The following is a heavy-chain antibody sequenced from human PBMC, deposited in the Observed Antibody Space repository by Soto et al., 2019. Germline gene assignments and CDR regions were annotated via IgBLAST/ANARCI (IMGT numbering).Heavy chain of an antibody. CDR1: GGSISSGGYY. CDR3: ARDFYSSSFDI. V-gene: IGHV4-31*03. CDR2: IYYRGST. D-gene: IGHD2-21*01. Sequence: TLSLTFTVSGGSISSGGYYWSWIRQHPGKGLEWIGYIYYRGSTYYNPSLKSRVTISVDTSKNQFSLKLSSVTAADTAVYYCARDFYSSSFDIWGQGTMITVSS. J-gene: IGHJ3*02.